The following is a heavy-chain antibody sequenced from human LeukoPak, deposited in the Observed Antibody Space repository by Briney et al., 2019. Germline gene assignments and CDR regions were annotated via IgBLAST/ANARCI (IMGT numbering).Heavy chain of an antibody. D-gene: IGHD4-17*01. CDR3: ARDAAAYVEGYMDV. CDR2: ISYDGSDK. V-gene: IGHV3-30-3*01. J-gene: IGHJ6*03. Sequence: PGRSLRLSCAASGFTFSSYAMHWVRQAPGKGLEWVAVISYDGSDKYYADSVKGRFTISRDNSKNTLYLQMNSLRAEDTAAYYCARDAAAYVEGYMDVWSKGTTVTVSS. CDR1: GFTFSSYA.